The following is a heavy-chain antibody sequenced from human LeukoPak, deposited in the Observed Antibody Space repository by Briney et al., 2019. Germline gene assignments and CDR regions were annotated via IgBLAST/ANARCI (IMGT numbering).Heavy chain of an antibody. CDR2: IYYSGST. V-gene: IGHV4-31*03. CDR1: GGSISSGGYY. Sequence: SETLSLTCTVSGGSISSGGYYWSWIRQHPGKGLEWIGYIYYSGSTYYDPSLKSRVTISVGTSKNQFSLKLSSVTAADTAVYYCARVNYYDSSGCFDYWGQGTLVTVSS. CDR3: ARVNYYDSSGCFDY. D-gene: IGHD3-22*01. J-gene: IGHJ4*02.